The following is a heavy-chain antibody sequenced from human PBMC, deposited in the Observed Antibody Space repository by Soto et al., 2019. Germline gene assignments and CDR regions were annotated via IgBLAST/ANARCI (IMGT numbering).Heavy chain of an antibody. CDR3: ARVSGVRNYFDY. CDR1: GGTFNSYA. CDR2: IIPIFGTA. J-gene: IGHJ4*02. Sequence: GASVKVSCKASGGTFNSYAISWVRQAPGQGLEWMGGIIPIFGTANYAQKFQGRVTITADESTSTAYMELSSLRSEDTAVYYCARVSGVRNYFDYWGQGTLVTVSS. V-gene: IGHV1-69*13. D-gene: IGHD1-26*01.